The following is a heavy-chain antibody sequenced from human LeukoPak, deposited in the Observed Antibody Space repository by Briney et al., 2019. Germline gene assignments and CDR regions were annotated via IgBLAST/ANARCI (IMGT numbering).Heavy chain of an antibody. J-gene: IGHJ6*04. CDR3: ARNPHDYGDYSYYYYYGMDV. CDR1: GGTFSSYA. Sequence: SVKVSCTASGGTFSSYAISWVRQAPGQGLEWMGGIIPIFGTANYAQKFQGRVTITADKSTSTAYMELSSLRSEDTAVYYCARNPHDYGDYSYYYYYGMDVWGKGTTVTVSS. CDR2: IIPIFGTA. D-gene: IGHD4-17*01. V-gene: IGHV1-69*06.